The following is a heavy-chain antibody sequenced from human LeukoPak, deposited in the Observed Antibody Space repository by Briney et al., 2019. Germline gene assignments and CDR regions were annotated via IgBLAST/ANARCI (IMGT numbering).Heavy chain of an antibody. CDR2: ISSSGSYI. D-gene: IGHD3-9*01. Sequence: GGSLRLSCAASGFTFSSYSMNWVRQAPGKGLEWVSSISSSGSYIYYADSVKGRFTISRDNAKNSLYLQMNSLRAEDTAVYYCARDGSPPYYDILTGYYPYYYYYGMDVWGQGTTVTVS. CDR1: GFTFSSYS. V-gene: IGHV3-21*01. CDR3: ARDGSPPYYDILTGYYPYYYYYGMDV. J-gene: IGHJ6*02.